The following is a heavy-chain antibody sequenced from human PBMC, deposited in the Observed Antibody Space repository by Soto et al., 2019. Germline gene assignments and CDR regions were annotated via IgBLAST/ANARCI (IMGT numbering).Heavy chain of an antibody. CDR2: ISGSGFST. Sequence: GGSLRLSCLASGFSFNSFNMNWIRRAPGRGLEWVSAISGSGFSTYYADSVKGRFSISSDSSKNTLFLQMNSLRADDTAVYFCATFTFGRPFDTWGQGTMVTVSS. CDR1: GFSFNSFN. V-gene: IGHV3-23*01. D-gene: IGHD3-16*01. J-gene: IGHJ3*02. CDR3: ATFTFGRPFDT.